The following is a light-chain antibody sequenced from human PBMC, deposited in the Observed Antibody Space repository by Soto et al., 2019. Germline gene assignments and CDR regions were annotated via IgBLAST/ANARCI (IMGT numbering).Light chain of an antibody. CDR3: QQYDNWPLT. CDR2: GVS. V-gene: IGKV3-15*01. J-gene: IGKJ4*01. Sequence: EIVMTQSPVTMSESPGERVTLSCRTNKSISSNLAWYQQKSGQAPRLLISGVSTRASDVPGRFSGSGSVADFTLTISSLQSEDFAVYYCQQYDNWPLTFGGGTKVEI. CDR1: KSISSN.